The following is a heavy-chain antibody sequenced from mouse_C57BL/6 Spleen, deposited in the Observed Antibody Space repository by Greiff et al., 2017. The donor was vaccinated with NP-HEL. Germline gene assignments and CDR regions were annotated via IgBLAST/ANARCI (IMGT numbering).Heavy chain of an antibody. Sequence: EVHLVESGGGLVKPGGSLKLSCAASGFTFSDYGMHWVRQAPEKGLEWVAYISSGSSTIYYADTVKGRFTISRDNAKNTLFLQMTSLRSEDTAMYYCARSDYDKDAMDYWGQGTSVTVSS. J-gene: IGHJ4*01. CDR1: GFTFSDYG. CDR2: ISSGSSTI. CDR3: ARSDYDKDAMDY. V-gene: IGHV5-17*01. D-gene: IGHD2-4*01.